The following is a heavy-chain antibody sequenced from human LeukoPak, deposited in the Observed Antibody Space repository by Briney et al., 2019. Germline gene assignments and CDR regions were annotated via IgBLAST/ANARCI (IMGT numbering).Heavy chain of an antibody. CDR2: INTNTGNP. J-gene: IGHJ4*02. CDR3: ARAPYYYDSSGYYFDY. D-gene: IGHD3-22*01. CDR1: GYTFTSYA. V-gene: IGHV7-4-1*02. Sequence: GDSVKVSCKASGYTFTSYAMNWVRQAPGQGLEWMGWINTNTGNPTYAQGFTGRFVFSLDTSVSTAYLQISSLKAEDTAVYYCARAPYYYDSSGYYFDYWGQGTLVTVSS.